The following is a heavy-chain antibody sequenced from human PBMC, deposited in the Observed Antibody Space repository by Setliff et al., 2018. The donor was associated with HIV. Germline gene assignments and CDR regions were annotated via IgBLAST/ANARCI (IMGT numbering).Heavy chain of an antibody. V-gene: IGHV1-2*02. CDR1: GYTFSGYY. CDR3: ALASIVSTARWNH. J-gene: IGHJ4*02. CDR2: INPNSGAT. D-gene: IGHD1-26*01. Sequence: GPVKVSCKASGYTFSGYYLHWVRRAPGQGLEWMGWINPNSGATNYAQSFQGRVTMTRDTSISTAYMDLSSLTSDDTAVYYCALASIVSTARWNHWGRGTTVTVSS.